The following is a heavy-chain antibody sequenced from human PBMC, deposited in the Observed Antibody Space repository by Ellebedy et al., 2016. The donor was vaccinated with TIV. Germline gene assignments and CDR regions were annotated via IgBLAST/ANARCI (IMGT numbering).Heavy chain of an antibody. Sequence: GESLKISCEASGFRFSSYTMSWVRHLPGKGLEWVSTISGSGATSYYTDSVKGRFTISRDNSQDTLYLQINSLRVEDTAVYYCAKDSVGGTAPFAFHIWGQGTAVTVSP. CDR3: AKDSVGGTAPFAFHI. CDR1: GFRFSSYT. V-gene: IGHV3-23*01. J-gene: IGHJ3*02. D-gene: IGHD1-26*01. CDR2: ISGSGATS.